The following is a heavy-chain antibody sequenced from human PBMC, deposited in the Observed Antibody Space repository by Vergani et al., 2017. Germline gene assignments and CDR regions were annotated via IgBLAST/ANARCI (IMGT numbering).Heavy chain of an antibody. D-gene: IGHD3-3*01. CDR2: ISYDGSNK. CDR1: GFTFSSYA. V-gene: IGHV3-30*04. Sequence: QVQLVESGGGVVQPGRSLRLSCAASGFTFSSYAMHWVRQAPGKGLEWVAVISYDGSNKYYADSVKGRFTISRDNSKNTLYLQMNSLRAEDTAVYYCAKEGWSPYYFDYWGQGTLVTVSS. J-gene: IGHJ4*02. CDR3: AKEGWSPYYFDY.